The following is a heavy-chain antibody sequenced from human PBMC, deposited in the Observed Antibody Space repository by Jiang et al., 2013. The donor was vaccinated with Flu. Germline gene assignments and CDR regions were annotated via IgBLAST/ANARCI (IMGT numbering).Heavy chain of an antibody. V-gene: IGHV3-21*05. CDR2: ISSSSSYT. CDR1: GFTFSSYS. J-gene: IGHJ6*02. D-gene: IGHD6-13*01. CDR3: ARAKYSSSWPNYYYYGMDV. Sequence: RLSCAASGFTFSSYSMNWVRQAPGKGLEWVSYISSSSSYTNYADSVKGRFTISRDNAKNSLYLQMNSLRAEDTAVYYCARAKYSSSWPNYYYYGMDVWGQGTTVTVSS.